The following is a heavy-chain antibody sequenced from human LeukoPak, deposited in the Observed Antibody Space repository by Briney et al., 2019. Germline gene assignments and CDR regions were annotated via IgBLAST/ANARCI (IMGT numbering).Heavy chain of an antibody. J-gene: IGHJ6*03. D-gene: IGHD3-3*01. V-gene: IGHV3-74*01. CDR2: IDSDGSST. Sequence: GGSLRLSCAASGFTFSSYWMHWVRQAPGKGLVWVSRIDSDGSSTSYADSVKGRFTISRDNAKNTLYLQMNSLRAEDTAVYYCARDSSRSDFWSGYNYYYYMDVWGKGTTVTVSS. CDR3: ARDSSRSDFWSGYNYYYYMDV. CDR1: GFTFSSYW.